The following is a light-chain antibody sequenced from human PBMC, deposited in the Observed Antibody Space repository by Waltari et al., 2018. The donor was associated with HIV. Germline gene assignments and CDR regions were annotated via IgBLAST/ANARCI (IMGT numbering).Light chain of an antibody. J-gene: IGLJ2*01. Sequence: QSVLTQPPSASGTPGQRVTISCSGSSANIGGNYVYWYQQLPGTAPKLRICRNNPRPSGVPGRFSGSKSGTSASMAISGLRSEDEADYYCASWDDSLSGYVVFGGGTKLTVL. CDR3: ASWDDSLSGYVV. V-gene: IGLV1-47*01. CDR2: RNN. CDR1: SANIGGNY.